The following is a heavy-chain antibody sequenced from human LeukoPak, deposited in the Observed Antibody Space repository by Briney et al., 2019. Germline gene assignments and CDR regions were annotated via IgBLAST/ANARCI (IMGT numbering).Heavy chain of an antibody. V-gene: IGHV3-30*18. D-gene: IGHD2-15*01. Sequence: PGRSLRLSCAASGFTLSSYGMHWVRQAPGKGLEWVAVISYDGSNKYYVDSVKGRFTISRDNSKNTLYLQMNSLRAEDTAVYYCAKMVAATYYWGQGTLVTVSS. CDR3: AKMVAATYY. CDR2: ISYDGSNK. CDR1: GFTLSSYG. J-gene: IGHJ4*02.